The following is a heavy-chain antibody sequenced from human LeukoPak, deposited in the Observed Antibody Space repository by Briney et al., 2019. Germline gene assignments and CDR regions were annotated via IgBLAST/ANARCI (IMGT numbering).Heavy chain of an antibody. J-gene: IGHJ4*02. Sequence: GGSLRLSCAASGFTVSSKDMSWVRQAPGKGLEWVSAIYSGGTTYYADSVKGRFTISRDNSKNTLYFQMNSLRVEDTAVYYCARAIGQSYRRLTFDYWGQGTLVTVSS. CDR1: GFTVSSKD. D-gene: IGHD3-16*02. CDR3: ARAIGQSYRRLTFDY. V-gene: IGHV3-53*01. CDR2: IYSGGTT.